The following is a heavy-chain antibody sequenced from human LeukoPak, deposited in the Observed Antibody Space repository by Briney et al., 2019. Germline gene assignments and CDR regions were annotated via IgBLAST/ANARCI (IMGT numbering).Heavy chain of an antibody. J-gene: IGHJ4*02. CDR3: TTRLRNHFDY. CDR2: ISDGSRDT. Sequence: PGGSLRLSCATSGFTFSSFTMNWVRQAPGKGLEWVSTISDGSRDTHYAGSVKGRFTISRDDSQNTVYLQMDSLRAEDTALYYCTTRLRNHFDYWGQGTQVTVSS. CDR1: GFTFSSFT. V-gene: IGHV3-23*01. D-gene: IGHD5-12*01.